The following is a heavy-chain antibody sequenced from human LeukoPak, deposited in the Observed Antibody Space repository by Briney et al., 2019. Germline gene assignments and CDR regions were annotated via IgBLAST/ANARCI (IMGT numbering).Heavy chain of an antibody. CDR1: GGSISSSSYY. Sequence: SETLSLTCTVSGGSISSSSYYWGWIRQPPGKGLEWIGSIYYSGSTYYNPSLKSRVTISVDTSKNQFSLKLSSVTAADTAVYYCAGDYRYSGSYYYYGMDVWGQGTTVTVSS. J-gene: IGHJ6*02. D-gene: IGHD1-26*01. CDR2: IYYSGST. V-gene: IGHV4-39*07. CDR3: AGDYRYSGSYYYYGMDV.